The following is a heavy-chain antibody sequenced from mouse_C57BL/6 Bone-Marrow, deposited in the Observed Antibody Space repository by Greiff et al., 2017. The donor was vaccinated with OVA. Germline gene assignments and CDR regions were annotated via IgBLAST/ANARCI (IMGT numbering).Heavy chain of an antibody. D-gene: IGHD4-1*01. CDR2: ISDGGSYT. Sequence: EVKLVASGGGLVKPGGSLKLSCAASGFTFSSYAMSWVRQTPEKRLEWVATISDGGSYTYYPDNVKGRFTISRDNAKNNLYLQMSHLKSEDTAMYYCARLGRAWFAYWGQVTLVTVSA. CDR1: GFTFSSYA. J-gene: IGHJ3*01. CDR3: ARLGRAWFAY. V-gene: IGHV5-4*03.